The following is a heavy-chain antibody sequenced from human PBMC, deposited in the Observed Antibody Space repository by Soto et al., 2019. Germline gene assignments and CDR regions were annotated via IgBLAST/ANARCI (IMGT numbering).Heavy chain of an antibody. V-gene: IGHV4-59*01. CDR1: GGSISSYY. CDR2: IYYSGST. D-gene: IGHD4-4*01. J-gene: IGHJ4*02. CDR3: ARLDPLDYTGFPDY. Sequence: LTCTVSGGSISSYYWSWIRQPPGKGLEWIGYIYYSGSTNYNPSLKSRVTISVDTSKNQFSLKLSSVTAADTAVYYCARLDPLDYTGFPDYWGQGTLVTVSS.